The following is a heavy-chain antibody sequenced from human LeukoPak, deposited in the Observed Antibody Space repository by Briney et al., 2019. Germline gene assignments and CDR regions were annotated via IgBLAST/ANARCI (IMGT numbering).Heavy chain of an antibody. CDR2: INPNSGGT. J-gene: IGHJ4*02. D-gene: IGHD3-22*01. CDR3: ARDKKTYYYDSSGYYLVY. CDR1: GYTFTCYY. Sequence: ASVKVSCKASGYTFTCYYMHWVRQAPGQGLEWMGWINPNSGGTNYAQKFQGRVTMTRDTSIITAYMELSRLRSDDTAVYYCARDKKTYYYDSSGYYLVYWGQGTLVTVSS. V-gene: IGHV1-2*02.